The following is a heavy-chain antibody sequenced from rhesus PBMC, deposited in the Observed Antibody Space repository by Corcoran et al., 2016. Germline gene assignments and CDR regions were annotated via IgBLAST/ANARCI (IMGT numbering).Heavy chain of an antibody. CDR1: GFTFSSYC. CDR2: INSAGSST. V-gene: IGHV3-14*01. D-gene: IGHD2-15*01. CDR3: AGEFSTTDY. Sequence: EVQLVESGGGLAKPGGSLRLSCAASGFTFSSYCMHWVRHAPGKVLELVSGINSAGSSTYYGDSVKGRFTIARENAKNTLYLQMDGLRPEDTAVYYCAGEFSTTDYWGQGVLVTVSS. J-gene: IGHJ4*01.